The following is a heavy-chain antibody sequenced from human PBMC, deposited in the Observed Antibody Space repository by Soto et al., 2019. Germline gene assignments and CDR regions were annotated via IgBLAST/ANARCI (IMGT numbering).Heavy chain of an antibody. CDR2: ISKDGSYT. Sequence: QVQLVESGGGVVQPGRSLRLSCAASGFTFSFCAMHWVRQAPGKGLEWVAVISKDGSYTYYGDSVKGRFTISRDNSKNTLYLQMNNLRPEDTAVYYCAKDATAGGSFDYWGQGTLATASS. J-gene: IGHJ4*02. D-gene: IGHD6-13*01. CDR1: GFTFSFCA. CDR3: AKDATAGGSFDY. V-gene: IGHV3-30*18.